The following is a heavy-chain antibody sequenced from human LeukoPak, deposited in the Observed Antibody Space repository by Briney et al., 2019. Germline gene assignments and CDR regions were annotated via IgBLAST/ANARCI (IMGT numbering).Heavy chain of an antibody. CDR1: GFTVSSNY. CDR3: ARDQKYSYFDY. Sequence: GGSLRLSCAASGFTVSSNYMSWVRQAPGKGLGWVSIIYSAGSTYYADSVKGRFTISRDHSKNTLYLQMNGLRAEDTAVYYCARDQKYSYFDYWGQGTLVTVSS. V-gene: IGHV3-66*01. J-gene: IGHJ4*02. D-gene: IGHD5-18*01. CDR2: IYSAGST.